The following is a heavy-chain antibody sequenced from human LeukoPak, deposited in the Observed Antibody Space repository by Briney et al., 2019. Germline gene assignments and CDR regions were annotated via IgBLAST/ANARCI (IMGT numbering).Heavy chain of an antibody. CDR2: IIPIFGTA. J-gene: IGHJ6*02. CDR3: ARVVSNYYYGMDV. Sequence: SVKVSCKASGGTFSSYAISWVRQAPGQGLEWMGGIIPIFGTANYAQKFQGRVTITADESTSTAYMELSSLRSEDTAVYYCARVVSNYYYGMDVWGQGTTVTVSS. V-gene: IGHV1-69*13. CDR1: GGTFSSYA.